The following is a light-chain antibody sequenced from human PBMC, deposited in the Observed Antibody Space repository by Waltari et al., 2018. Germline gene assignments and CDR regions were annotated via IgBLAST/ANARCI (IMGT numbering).Light chain of an antibody. CDR3: SSYTTTSTFYV. CDR1: SSDVGGYPY. J-gene: IGLJ1*01. Sequence: QSALTQPASVSGSPGQSLTISFTGPSSDVGGYPYVSWYQHHPGKAPKLMIHYVNKRPSGVSNRFSGSKSGNTASLTISGLQAEDEADYYCSSYTTTSTFYVFGTGTKVTVL. V-gene: IGLV2-14*03. CDR2: YVN.